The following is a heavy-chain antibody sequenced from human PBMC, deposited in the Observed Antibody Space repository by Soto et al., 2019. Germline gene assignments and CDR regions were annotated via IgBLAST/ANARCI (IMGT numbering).Heavy chain of an antibody. V-gene: IGHV1-2*02. CDR1: GYTFTGYY. CDR3: ARENDYDFWSGYSLGWFDP. J-gene: IGHJ5*02. CDR2: INPNSGGT. D-gene: IGHD3-3*01. Sequence: ASVKVSCKASGYTFTGYYIHWVRQAPGQGLEWMGWINPNSGGTNYAQKFQGRVTMTRDTSISTAYMELSRLRSDDTAVYYCARENDYDFWSGYSLGWFDPWGQGTPAPVSX.